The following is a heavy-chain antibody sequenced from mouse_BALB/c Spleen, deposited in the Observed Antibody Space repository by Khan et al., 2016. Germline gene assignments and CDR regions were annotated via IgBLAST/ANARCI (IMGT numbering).Heavy chain of an antibody. V-gene: IGHV14-1*02. J-gene: IGHJ2*01. Sequence: EVQLQESGAELVRPGALVKLSCKASGFNIKDYYMHWVKQRPEQGLEWIGWLDLENGDTICDPKFQGKASITADTSSNTAYLQLSSLTSEDTAVXYCARAYFGTYVFDSWGQGTTLTVSS. CDR1: GFNIKDYY. CDR3: ARAYFGTYVFDS. D-gene: IGHD2-10*01. CDR2: LDLENGDT.